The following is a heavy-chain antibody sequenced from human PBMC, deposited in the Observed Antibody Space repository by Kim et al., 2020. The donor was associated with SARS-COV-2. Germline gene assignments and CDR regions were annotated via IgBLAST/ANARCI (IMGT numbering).Heavy chain of an antibody. D-gene: IGHD3-10*01. CDR2: ISSSSSYI. J-gene: IGHJ4*02. V-gene: IGHV3-21*01. CDR1: GFTFSSYS. Sequence: GGSLRLSCAASGFTFSSYSMNWVRQAPGKGLEWVSSISSSSSYIYYADSVKGRFTISRDNAKNSLYLQMNSLRAEDTAVYYCARDSYELSYYGSGLSDYWGQGTLVTVSS. CDR3: ARDSYELSYYGSGLSDY.